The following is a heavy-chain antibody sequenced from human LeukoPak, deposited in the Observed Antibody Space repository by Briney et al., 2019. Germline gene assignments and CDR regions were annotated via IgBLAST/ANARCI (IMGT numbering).Heavy chain of an antibody. J-gene: IGHJ4*02. CDR1: GGSFSGYY. V-gene: IGHV4-34*01. CDR3: ARGLVVPAAVDY. CDR2: ISHSGST. Sequence: SETLSLTCAVYGGSFSGYYWSWIRQPPGKGLEWIGEISHSGSTNYNPSLKSRVTISVDTSKNQFSLKLSSVTAADTAVYYCARGLVVPAAVDYWGQGTLVTVSS. D-gene: IGHD2-2*01.